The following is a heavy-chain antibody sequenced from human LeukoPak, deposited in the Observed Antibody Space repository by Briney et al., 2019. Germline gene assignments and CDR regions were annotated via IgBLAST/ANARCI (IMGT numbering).Heavy chain of an antibody. CDR1: GFTVSSNY. V-gene: IGHV3-53*01. CDR2: IYSGGST. CDR3: ARDRTPKPYYYGMDV. J-gene: IGHJ6*02. Sequence: GGSLRLSCAASGFTVSSNYMSWVRQDPGKGLEWVSVIYSGGSTYYADSVKGRFTISRDNSKNTLYLQMNSLRAEDTAVYYCARDRTPKPYYYGMDVWGQGTTVTLSS. D-gene: IGHD2-15*01.